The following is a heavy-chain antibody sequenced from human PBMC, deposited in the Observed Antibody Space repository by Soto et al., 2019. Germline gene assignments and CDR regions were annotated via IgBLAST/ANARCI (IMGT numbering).Heavy chain of an antibody. CDR2: INAGNGNT. CDR1: GYTFTSYA. Sequence: QVQLVQSGAEGKKPGASVKVSCKASGYTFTSYAMHWVRQAPGQRLEWMGWINAGNGNTKYSQKFQGRVNITREPSASTDYMELSSLRSEDTAVYYCARGYGSGTDYWGQGTLVTVSS. CDR3: ARGYGSGTDY. V-gene: IGHV1-3*01. D-gene: IGHD3-10*01. J-gene: IGHJ4*02.